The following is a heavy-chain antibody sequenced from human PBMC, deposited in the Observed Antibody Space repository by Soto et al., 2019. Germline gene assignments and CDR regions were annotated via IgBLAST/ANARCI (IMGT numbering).Heavy chain of an antibody. CDR3: AEVLGPLTRLDGFCCGLDV. D-gene: IGHD3-16*01. CDR2: IESGGST. V-gene: IGHV3-53*01. J-gene: IGHJ6*02. Sequence: TLRLSCNASAFTVSRISMSWVRPAQGLGLEWVAVIESGGSTHYADSVKGRFTISRDIPKKMVYLQIHTLRAEDTTGYYCAEVLGPLTRLDGFCCGLDVLGQGTTVTFSS. CDR1: AFTVSRIS.